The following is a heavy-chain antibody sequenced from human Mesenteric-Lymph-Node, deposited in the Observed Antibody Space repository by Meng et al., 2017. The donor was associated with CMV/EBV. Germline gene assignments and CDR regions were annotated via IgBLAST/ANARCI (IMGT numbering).Heavy chain of an antibody. Sequence: NISCKGSGYRFTSYWFGWVRQMPGKGLEWMGIIYPGDSETKYSPSFQGQVTISADKSISTAFLQWSSLKASDTAMYYCARRSGYALDDWGQGTLVTVSS. J-gene: IGHJ4*02. V-gene: IGHV5-51*01. CDR1: GYRFTSYW. D-gene: IGHD3-22*01. CDR2: IYPGDSET. CDR3: ARRSGYALDD.